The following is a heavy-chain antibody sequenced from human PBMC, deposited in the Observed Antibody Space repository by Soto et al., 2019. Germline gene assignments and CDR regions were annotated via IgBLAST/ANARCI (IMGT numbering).Heavy chain of an antibody. D-gene: IGHD4-17*01. CDR2: ISSNSATI. Sequence: EVQLVESGGGLVQPGRSLRLSCVASGFIADDYAMHWVRQAPGKGLEWVSGISSNSATINYADSVKGRFTFSRDNAKNSLFLQMNSLRPEDTAFYYCVKDMKWGGMTTIHYFDSWGQGTLVTVSS. CDR1: GFIADDYA. CDR3: VKDMKWGGMTTIHYFDS. J-gene: IGHJ4*02. V-gene: IGHV3-9*02.